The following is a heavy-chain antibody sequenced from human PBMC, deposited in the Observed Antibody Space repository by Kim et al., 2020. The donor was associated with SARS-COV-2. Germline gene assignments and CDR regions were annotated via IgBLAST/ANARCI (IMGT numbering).Heavy chain of an antibody. CDR3: ATVGWDGLDDY. CDR2: T. V-gene: IGHV3-23*01. J-gene: IGHJ4*02. Sequence: TYYADSVKGRFTISRDNSKNTLYLQMNSLRAEDTAVYYCATVGWDGLDDYWGQGTLVTVSS. D-gene: IGHD6-19*01.